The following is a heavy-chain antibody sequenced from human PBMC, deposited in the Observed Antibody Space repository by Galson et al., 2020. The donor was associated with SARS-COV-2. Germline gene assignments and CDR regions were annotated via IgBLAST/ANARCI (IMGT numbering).Heavy chain of an antibody. J-gene: IGHJ4*02. Sequence: SETLSLTCSVSGGSISSNTDYWAWIRQPPGKGLEWLGSIFYSGITFYNPSLQGRVTISLDTSNNQFSLKVRSLTASDTAIYYCARSPAGFAFDYWGQGTLAAVSS. CDR2: IFYSGIT. V-gene: IGHV4-39*07. CDR1: GGSISSNTDY. CDR3: ARSPAGFAFDY. D-gene: IGHD3-3*01.